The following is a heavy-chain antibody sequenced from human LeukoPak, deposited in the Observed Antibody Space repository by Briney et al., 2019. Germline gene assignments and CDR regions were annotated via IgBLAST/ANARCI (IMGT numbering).Heavy chain of an antibody. CDR2: ISSSSSTR. D-gene: IGHD3-22*01. Sequence: GSLRLSCAASGFTFSSYSMNWVRQAPGKGLEWVSYISSSSSTRYYADSVKGRFTISRDNAKNSLYLQMNSLRAEDTAVYYCARDYYDSSGSIPFDYWGQGTLVTVSS. V-gene: IGHV3-48*04. CDR3: ARDYYDSSGSIPFDY. J-gene: IGHJ4*02. CDR1: GFTFSSYS.